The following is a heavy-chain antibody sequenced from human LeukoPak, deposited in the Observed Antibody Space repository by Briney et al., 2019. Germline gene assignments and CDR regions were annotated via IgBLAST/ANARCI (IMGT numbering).Heavy chain of an antibody. CDR1: GGSISSSYW. CDR2: INHSGST. CDR3: AREEPRSGYSD. V-gene: IGHV4-4*02. Sequence: PSETLSLTCAVSGGSISSSYWWSWVRQPPGKGLEWIGEINHSGSTNYNPSLKSRVTISVDTSKNQFSLKLSSVTAADTAVYYCAREEPRSGYSDWGQGTLVTVSS. D-gene: IGHD3-22*01. J-gene: IGHJ4*02.